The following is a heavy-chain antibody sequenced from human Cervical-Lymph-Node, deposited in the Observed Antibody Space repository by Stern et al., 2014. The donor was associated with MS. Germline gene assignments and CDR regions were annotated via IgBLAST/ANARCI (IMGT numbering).Heavy chain of an antibody. CDR2: IYWDDDD. J-gene: IGHJ6*02. Sequence: QITLKESGPSLVRPTQTVTLTCTVSGFSLSADGVGVGWIRQAPVKALEWLPLIYWDDDDRYSQSLKNRLAIRKDTSKNQVVLTMTDMDPEDTGTYYCAHSFGSVSGTYSGLDVWGQGTTVTVS. CDR3: AHSFGSVSGTYSGLDV. D-gene: IGHD1-7*01. V-gene: IGHV2-5*02. CDR1: GFSLSADGVG.